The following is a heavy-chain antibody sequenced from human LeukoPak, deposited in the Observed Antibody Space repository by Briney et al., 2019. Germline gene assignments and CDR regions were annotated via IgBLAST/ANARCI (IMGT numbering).Heavy chain of an antibody. V-gene: IGHV3-64D*06. D-gene: IGHD5-12*01. J-gene: IGHJ4*02. CDR3: VKALDKWLRFLPGY. CDR2: INSNGGST. Sequence: PGGSLRLSCSASGFTFSSYAMHWVRQAPGKGLEYVSAINSNGGSTYYADSVKGRFTISRDNSKNTLYLQMSSLRAEDTAVYYCVKALDKWLRFLPGYWGQGTLVTVSS. CDR1: GFTFSSYA.